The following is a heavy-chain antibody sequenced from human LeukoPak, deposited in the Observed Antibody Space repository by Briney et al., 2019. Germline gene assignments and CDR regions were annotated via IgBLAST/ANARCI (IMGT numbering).Heavy chain of an antibody. CDR3: AKARFIGPPPAFDI. Sequence: PSETLSLTCTVSGGSISSSSYYWGWIRQPPGKGLEWIGSIYYSGSTYYNPSLKSRVTISVDTSKNQFSLKLSSVTAADTAVYYCAKARFIGPPPAFDIWGQGTMVTVAS. D-gene: IGHD3-10*01. CDR2: IYYSGST. J-gene: IGHJ3*02. CDR1: GGSISSSSYY. V-gene: IGHV4-39*01.